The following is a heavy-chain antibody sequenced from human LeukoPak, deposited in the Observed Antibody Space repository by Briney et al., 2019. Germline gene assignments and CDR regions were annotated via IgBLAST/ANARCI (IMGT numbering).Heavy chain of an antibody. V-gene: IGHV3-7*01. J-gene: IGHJ3*02. CDR2: IKQDGSEK. Sequence: GGSLRLSCAASGFTFSSYWMSWVRQAPGKGLERVANIKQDGSEKYYVDSVKGRFTIPRDNAKNSLYLQMNSLRAEDTAVYYCARDGAYDYVWGSYRLDGAFDIWGQGTMVTVSS. D-gene: IGHD3-16*02. CDR1: GFTFSSYW. CDR3: ARDGAYDYVWGSYRLDGAFDI.